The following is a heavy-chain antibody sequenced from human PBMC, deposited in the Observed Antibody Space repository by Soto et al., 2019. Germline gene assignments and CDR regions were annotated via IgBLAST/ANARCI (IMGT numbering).Heavy chain of an antibody. V-gene: IGHV3-21*04. J-gene: IGHJ4*02. CDR1: GFNFGDYS. CDR2: ITDTGGDA. CDR3: ARGSTDSYPGSRIFDF. Sequence: GGSLRLSCVASGFNFGDYSMNWVRQAPGKGLQWVSTITDTGGDAKYADSVRGRFVISRDNSKKILYLQMTSLTAEDSAMYFCARGSTDSYPGSRIFDFWGRGTLVTVSS. D-gene: IGHD3-10*01.